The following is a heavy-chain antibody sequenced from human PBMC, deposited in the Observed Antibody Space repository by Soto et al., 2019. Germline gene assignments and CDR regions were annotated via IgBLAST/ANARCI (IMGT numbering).Heavy chain of an antibody. CDR1: GFTFSSYS. Sequence: GGSLRLSCVASGFTFSSYSVNWVRQAPGKGLEWVSYIGSSGTTIYYADSVRGRFTISRDNAKNSLYLQMNSLRAEDTAVYYCARGTSLDYWGQGTLVTVSS. J-gene: IGHJ4*02. V-gene: IGHV3-48*01. CDR2: IGSSGTTI. CDR3: ARGTSLDY.